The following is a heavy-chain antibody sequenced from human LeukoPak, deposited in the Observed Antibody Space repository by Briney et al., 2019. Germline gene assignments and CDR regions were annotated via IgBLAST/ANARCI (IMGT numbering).Heavy chain of an antibody. CDR3: ARGIHYYGSGIVPY. Sequence: ASVRVSCKTSGYTFTGYYIHWVRQSPGQGPEWMGWINPNSGGTNYAQKFQGRVTMTRDTSISTAYMELSSLRSEDTAVYYCARGIHYYGSGIVPYWGQGTLVTVSS. CDR2: INPNSGGT. CDR1: GYTFTGYY. J-gene: IGHJ4*02. V-gene: IGHV1-2*02. D-gene: IGHD3-10*01.